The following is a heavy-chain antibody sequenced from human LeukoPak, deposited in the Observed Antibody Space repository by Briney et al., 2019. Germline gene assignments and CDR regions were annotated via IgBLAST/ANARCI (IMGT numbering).Heavy chain of an antibody. CDR3: ARGYNRGSYYNY. Sequence: PSETLSLTCVVYGGSFSGNYCSWVRQPPGKGPEWVEEINNSGSTNYNPSLKSRVTISLDTSKNQFSLKLSSVTAADTAVYYCARGYNRGSYYNYWGQGTLVTVSS. D-gene: IGHD3-16*01. CDR2: INNSGST. CDR1: GGSFSGNY. V-gene: IGHV4-34*01. J-gene: IGHJ4*02.